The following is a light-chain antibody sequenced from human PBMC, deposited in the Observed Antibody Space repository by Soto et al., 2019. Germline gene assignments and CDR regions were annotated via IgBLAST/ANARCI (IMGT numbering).Light chain of an antibody. CDR3: QQYGSSPLT. CDR1: QSVRSNY. J-gene: IGKJ4*01. CDR2: DAS. Sequence: EIVLTQSPDTLSLSPGERATVSCRASQSVRSNYLAWYQQKPGQAPRFLIYDASSRATGIPDRFSGSGSGTDFTLTISRLEAEDFAVYYCQQYGSSPLTFGGGTKVEIK. V-gene: IGKV3-20*01.